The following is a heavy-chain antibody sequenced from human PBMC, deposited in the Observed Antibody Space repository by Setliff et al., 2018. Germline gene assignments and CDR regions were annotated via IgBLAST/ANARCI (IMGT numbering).Heavy chain of an antibody. J-gene: IGHJ4*02. CDR1: GGSISSGSNH. CDR3: ARSLGSGSYYNSRPFYSDY. V-gene: IGHV4-61*09. Sequence: PSETLSLTCTVSGGSISSGSNHWSWIRQPAGRGLEWIGHIDPSGNTNYHPSLKSRVTISGDTSKNQFSLKLTSVTAADTAVYFCARSLGSGSYYNSRPFYSDYWGQGTLVTVSS. CDR2: IDPSGNT. D-gene: IGHD3-10*01.